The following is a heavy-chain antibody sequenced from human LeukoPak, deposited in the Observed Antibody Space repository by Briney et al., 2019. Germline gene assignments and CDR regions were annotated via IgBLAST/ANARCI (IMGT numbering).Heavy chain of an antibody. D-gene: IGHD5-12*01. CDR3: ARSFSRWGYGRLDY. Sequence: PSETLSLTCTVSGGSISSSLYYWGWIRQPPGKGLEWIGSIYYTGNTYYNPSLKSRVTISVDTSKNQFSLKVSSVTAADTAVYYCARSFSRWGYGRLDYWGQGTLVTVSS. J-gene: IGHJ4*02. CDR1: GGSISSSLYY. V-gene: IGHV4-39*01. CDR2: IYYTGNT.